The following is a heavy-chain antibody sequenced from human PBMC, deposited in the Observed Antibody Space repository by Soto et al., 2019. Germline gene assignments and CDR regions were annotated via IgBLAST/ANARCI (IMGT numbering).Heavy chain of an antibody. V-gene: IGHV4-31*03. CDR3: ARVLSGYGGFDP. J-gene: IGHJ5*02. CDR1: GGSISSGGYY. D-gene: IGHD5-12*01. CDR2: IYYSGST. Sequence: SETLSLTCTVSGGSISSGGYYWSWIRQHPGKGLEWIGYIYYSGSTYYNPSLKSRVTISVDTSKNQFSLKLSSVTAADTAVYYCARVLSGYGGFDPSGQATLVTVSS.